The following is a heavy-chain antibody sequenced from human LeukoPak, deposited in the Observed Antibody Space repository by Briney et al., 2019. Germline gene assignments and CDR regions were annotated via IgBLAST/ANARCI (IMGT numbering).Heavy chain of an antibody. CDR1: GFTFSSYG. J-gene: IGHJ3*02. Sequence: GGSLRLSCAASGFTFSSYGMSWVRQAPGKGLEWVSAISGSGGSTYYADSVKGRFTISRDNSKNTLYLQMNSLRAEDTAVYYCARGWGHIAVAGTGAFDIWGQGTMVTVSS. CDR3: ARGWGHIAVAGTGAFDI. D-gene: IGHD6-19*01. CDR2: ISGSGGST. V-gene: IGHV3-23*01.